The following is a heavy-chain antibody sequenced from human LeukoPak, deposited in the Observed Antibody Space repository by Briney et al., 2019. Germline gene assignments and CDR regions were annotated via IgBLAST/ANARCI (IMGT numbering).Heavy chain of an antibody. Sequence: GASVKVSCKASGGTFSSYAISWVRQAPGQGLEWMGGIIPIFGTANYAQKFQGRVTITADESTSTAYMELNSLRAEDTAVYYCARDGYNSHFDYWGQGTLVTVSS. V-gene: IGHV1-69*13. CDR2: IIPIFGTA. CDR3: ARDGYNSHFDY. D-gene: IGHD5-24*01. CDR1: GGTFSSYA. J-gene: IGHJ4*02.